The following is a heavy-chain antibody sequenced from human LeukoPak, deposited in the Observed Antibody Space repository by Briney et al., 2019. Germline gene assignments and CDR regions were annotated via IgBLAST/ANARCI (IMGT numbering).Heavy chain of an antibody. CDR3: ARDPRWRATTPHFDY. D-gene: IGHD5-24*01. CDR1: GYTFTSYY. CDR2: INPSGGST. J-gene: IGHJ4*02. V-gene: IGHV1-46*01. Sequence: GASVKVSCKASGYTFTSYYMHWVRQAPGQGLEWMGIINPSGGSTSYAQKFQGRVTMTRDMSTSTVYMELSSLRSEDTAVYYCARDPRWRATTPHFDYWGQGTLVTVSS.